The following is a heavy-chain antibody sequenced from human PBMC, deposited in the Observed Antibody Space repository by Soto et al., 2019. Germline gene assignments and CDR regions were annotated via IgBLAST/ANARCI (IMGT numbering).Heavy chain of an antibody. V-gene: IGHV1-18*01. CDR2: ISAYNGNT. Sequence: QIPLVQSGGEVKKPGASVKVSCKSSGYTFISHSITWVRQAPGQGLEWMGRISAYNGNTNYAQKFQGRVTMTTDTSTSTAYMELRSLRSDDTAVYYCARGAFCGGAPGCRDMDVWGQGTTVTVSS. D-gene: IGHD2-21*01. CDR1: GYTFISHS. CDR3: ARGAFCGGAPGCRDMDV. J-gene: IGHJ6*02.